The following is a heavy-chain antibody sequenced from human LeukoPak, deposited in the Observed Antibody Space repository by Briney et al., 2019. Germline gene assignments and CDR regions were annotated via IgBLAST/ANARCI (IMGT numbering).Heavy chain of an antibody. CDR1: GFTFSTYA. CDR3: AKNRWGIDY. J-gene: IGHJ4*02. CDR2: ISGSGDST. Sequence: GGSLRLSCAASGFTFSTYAMSWVRQAPGKGLEWVSAISGSGDSTYYADSVKGRFTISRDNSKNMLYLQMNSLRAEDTAVYYCAKNRWGIDYWGQGTLVTVSS. V-gene: IGHV3-23*01. D-gene: IGHD3-16*01.